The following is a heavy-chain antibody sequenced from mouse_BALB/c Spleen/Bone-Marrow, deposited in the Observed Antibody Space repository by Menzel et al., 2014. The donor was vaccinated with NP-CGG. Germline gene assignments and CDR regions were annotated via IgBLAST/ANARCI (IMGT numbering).Heavy chain of an antibody. Sequence: EVQVVESGGGLVKPGGSPKLSCAASGFTFSDFYMFWVRQTPEKRLEWVATISDGVSYTYYPDSVKGRFTISRDNARNNLYLQMSSLKSEDTAMYYCARAPPYDFYTMDYWGQGTSVTVSS. CDR2: ISDGVSYT. CDR1: GFTFSDFY. D-gene: IGHD2-13*01. V-gene: IGHV5-4*02. CDR3: ARAPPYDFYTMDY. J-gene: IGHJ4*01.